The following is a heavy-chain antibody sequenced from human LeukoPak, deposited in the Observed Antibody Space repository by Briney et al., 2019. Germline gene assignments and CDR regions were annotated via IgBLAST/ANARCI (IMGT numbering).Heavy chain of an antibody. CDR2: IYSGGST. CDR1: EFSVGSNY. Sequence: GGSLRLSCAASEFSVGSNYMTWVRQAPGKGLEWVSLIYSGGSTYYADSVKGRFTISRDNSKDTLYLQMNSLRAEDTAVYYCAKDQWLVQRPYYFDYWGQGTLVTVSS. J-gene: IGHJ4*02. CDR3: AKDQWLVQRPYYFDY. V-gene: IGHV3-66*01. D-gene: IGHD6-19*01.